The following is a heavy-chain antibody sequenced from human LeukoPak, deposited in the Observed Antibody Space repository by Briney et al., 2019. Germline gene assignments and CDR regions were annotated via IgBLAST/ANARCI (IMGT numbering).Heavy chain of an antibody. CDR2: ISSSSSYI. Sequence: GSLRLSCAASGFTFSSYSMNWVRQAPGKGLEWVSYISSSSSYIYYADSVKGRFTISRDNAKNSLYLQMNSLRAEDTAVYYCARAWGSASFDYWGQGTLVTVSS. D-gene: IGHD7-27*01. CDR1: GFTFSSYS. J-gene: IGHJ4*02. CDR3: ARAWGSASFDY. V-gene: IGHV3-21*05.